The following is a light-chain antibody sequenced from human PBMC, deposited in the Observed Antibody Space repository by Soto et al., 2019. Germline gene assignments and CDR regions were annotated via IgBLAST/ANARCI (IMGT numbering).Light chain of an antibody. CDR1: QSVSSSY. CDR3: QQYGSSPKT. J-gene: IGKJ1*01. V-gene: IGKV3-20*01. CDR2: GAS. Sequence: EIVLTQSPANLSFSPGERATLSCRASQSVSSSYLAWYQQKPGQAPRLLIYGASSRPTGIPDRFSGSGSGTEFTLTISRLEPEDFAVYYCQQYGSSPKTFGQGTKVDIK.